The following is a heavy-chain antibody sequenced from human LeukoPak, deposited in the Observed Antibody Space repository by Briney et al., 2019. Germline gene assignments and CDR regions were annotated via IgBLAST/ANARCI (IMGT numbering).Heavy chain of an antibody. V-gene: IGHV3-53*01. D-gene: IGHD5-18*01. CDR2: IYSGDIT. CDR1: GFTVSSNY. J-gene: IGHJ4*02. Sequence: GGSLRLSCAASGFTVSSNYMSWVRQAPGKGLEWVSVIYSGDITYYTDSVKGRFTISRDNSKNTLYLQMNSLRAEDTAVYYCARGSGYSYGFPDYWGQGTLVTVSS. CDR3: ARGSGYSYGFPDY.